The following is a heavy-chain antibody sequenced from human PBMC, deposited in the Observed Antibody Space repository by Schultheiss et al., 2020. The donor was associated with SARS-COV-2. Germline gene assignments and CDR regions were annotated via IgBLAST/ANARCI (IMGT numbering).Heavy chain of an antibody. J-gene: IGHJ3*02. CDR3: ASTAYYYDSLGYPGAFDI. CDR2: IYPGDSDT. D-gene: IGHD3-22*01. CDR1: GYSFTSYW. V-gene: IGHV5-51*01. Sequence: GGSLRLSCKGSGYSFTSYWIGWVRQMPGKGLDWMGIIYPGDSDTRYSPSFQGQVTISADKSISAAYLQWSSLKASDTAMYYCASTAYYYDSLGYPGAFDIWGQGKMVTVSS.